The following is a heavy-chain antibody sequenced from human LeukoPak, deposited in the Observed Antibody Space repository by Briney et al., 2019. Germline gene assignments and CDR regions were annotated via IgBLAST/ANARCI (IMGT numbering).Heavy chain of an antibody. Sequence: KCGESLMISCKGSGYNFTSYWIGWVRQMPGKGLEWMGIIYPGDSDTRYSPSFQGQVTISADKSISTAYLQWSSLKASDTAMYYCARQGSGAVAGTAGDYWGQGTLVIVSS. CDR1: GYNFTSYW. D-gene: IGHD6-19*01. V-gene: IGHV5-51*01. CDR2: IYPGDSDT. CDR3: ARQGSGAVAGTAGDY. J-gene: IGHJ4*02.